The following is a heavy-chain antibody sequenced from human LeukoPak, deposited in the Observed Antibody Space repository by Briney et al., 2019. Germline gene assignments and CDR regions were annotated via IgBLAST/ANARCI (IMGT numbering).Heavy chain of an antibody. V-gene: IGHV3-21*04. D-gene: IGHD2-15*01. Sequence: PGGSLRLSCAASGFTFSSYSMNWVRQAPGKGLEWVSSISSSSSYIYYADSVKGRFTISRDNAKNSLYLQMNSLRAEDTSVYYCAKVRCSGGTCYLDHFDYWGQGTLVTVSS. CDR1: GFTFSSYS. CDR2: ISSSSSYI. CDR3: AKVRCSGGTCYLDHFDY. J-gene: IGHJ4*02.